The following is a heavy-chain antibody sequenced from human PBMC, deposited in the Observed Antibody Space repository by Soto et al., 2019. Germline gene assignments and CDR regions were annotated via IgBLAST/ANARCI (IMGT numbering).Heavy chain of an antibody. CDR1: GFTLSPYS. Sequence: ELQLVESGGGLVRPGGSLKLSCADSGFTLSPYSINWVRQAPGKGLEWVSSISSDSSVIYYADSVGGRFTISGANAKRSVSLQMTGLRVEDTAVYYCVRGGRGYTKDDVFDIWGLGTMVTVSS. V-gene: IGHV3-21*01. D-gene: IGHD3-16*02. J-gene: IGHJ3*02. CDR2: ISSDSSVI. CDR3: VRGGRGYTKDDVFDI.